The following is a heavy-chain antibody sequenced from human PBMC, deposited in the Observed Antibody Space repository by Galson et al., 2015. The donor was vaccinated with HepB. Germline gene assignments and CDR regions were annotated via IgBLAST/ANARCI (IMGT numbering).Heavy chain of an antibody. V-gene: IGHV6-1*01. D-gene: IGHD1-26*01. CDR2: TYYRSKWYN. J-gene: IGHJ4*02. CDR1: GDSVSSNNAA. CDR3: ATTSGSSLGY. Sequence: CAISGDSVSSNNAAWNWIRQSSSRGLEWLGRTYYRSKWYNEYAVSVKSRITINPDTSKNQFSLQLNSVTPEDTAVYYCATTSGSSLGYWGQGTLVTVSS.